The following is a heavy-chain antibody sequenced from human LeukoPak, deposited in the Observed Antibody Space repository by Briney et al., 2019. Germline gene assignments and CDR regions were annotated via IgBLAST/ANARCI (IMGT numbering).Heavy chain of an antibody. J-gene: IGHJ6*03. Sequence: PGGSLRLSCAASGFTFSDYYMSWLRQAPGKGLEWVSYISSSGSTIYYADSVKGRFTISRDNAKNSLYLQMNSLRAEDTAVYYCARVVPAAKIKYYYYYMDVWGKGTTVTVSS. CDR2: ISSSGSTI. D-gene: IGHD2-2*01. CDR3: ARVVPAAKIKYYYYYMDV. V-gene: IGHV3-11*04. CDR1: GFTFSDYY.